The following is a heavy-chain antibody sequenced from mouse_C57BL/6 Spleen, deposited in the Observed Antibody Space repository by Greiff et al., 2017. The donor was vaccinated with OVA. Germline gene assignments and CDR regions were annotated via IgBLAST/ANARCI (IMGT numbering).Heavy chain of an antibody. CDR2: IHPNSGST. Sequence: VQLQQPGAELVKPGASVKLSCKASGYTFTSYWMHWVKQRPGQGLEWIGMIHPNSGSTNYNEKFKSKATLTVDKSSSTAYMQLRSLTSEDSAVYYCAPLLLRFAYWGQGTLVTVSA. J-gene: IGHJ3*01. V-gene: IGHV1-64*01. CDR3: APLLLRFAY. D-gene: IGHD1-1*01. CDR1: GYTFTSYW.